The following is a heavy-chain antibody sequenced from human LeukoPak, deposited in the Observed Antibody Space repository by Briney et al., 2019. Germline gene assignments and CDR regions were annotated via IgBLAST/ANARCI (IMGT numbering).Heavy chain of an antibody. D-gene: IGHD5-12*01. CDR2: IIGSSGDT. CDR1: GFRFSNFD. J-gene: IGHJ4*02. V-gene: IGHV3-23*01. CDR3: AKGAYDYIEMGYFDD. Sequence: GGSLRLSCAAPGFRFSNFDMSWVRQAPGKGLEWVSLIIGSSGDTLYADSVKGRFTISRDISKNRLYLQMNSLRAEDTALYYCAKGAYDYIEMGYFDDWGQGTLVTVSS.